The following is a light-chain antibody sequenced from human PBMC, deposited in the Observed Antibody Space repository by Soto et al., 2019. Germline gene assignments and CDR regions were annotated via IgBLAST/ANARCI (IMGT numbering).Light chain of an antibody. J-gene: IGKJ1*01. V-gene: IGKV3-20*01. Sequence: EIVLTQSPGTLSLSPGERATLTCRASQSVSSSYLGWYQQKLGQAPRLLIYGASSRDTGIPDRFSGSGSGTDFTLTISRLEPEDFAVYYCQQYGSSPQTFGQGTKVDIK. CDR2: GAS. CDR1: QSVSSSY. CDR3: QQYGSSPQT.